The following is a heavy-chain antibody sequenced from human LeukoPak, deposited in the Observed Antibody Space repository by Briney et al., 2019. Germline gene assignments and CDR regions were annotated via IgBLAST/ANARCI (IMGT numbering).Heavy chain of an antibody. CDR3: AKDRRGYCSSTSCRRGDAFDI. J-gene: IGHJ3*02. CDR1: GFTFSSYG. Sequence: GGSLRLSCAASGFTFSSYGMHWVRQAPGKGLEWVAVIWYGGSNKYYADSVKGRFTISRDNPKNTLYLQMNSLRAEDTAVYYCAKDRRGYCSSTSCRRGDAFDIWGQGTMVTVSS. CDR2: IWYGGSNK. D-gene: IGHD2-2*01. V-gene: IGHV3-30*02.